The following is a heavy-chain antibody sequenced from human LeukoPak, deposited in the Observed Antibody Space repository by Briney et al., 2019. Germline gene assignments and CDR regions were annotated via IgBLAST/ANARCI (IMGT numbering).Heavy chain of an antibody. CDR3: ARLWSSSQELDY. CDR1: GDSISSSSYY. J-gene: IGHJ4*02. CDR2: ISYTGST. Sequence: KPSETLSLTCTVSGDSISSSSYYWGWIRQPPGEGLEWVGSISYTGSTYYNPSLKSRVTISVDTSKIQFSLKLTSVTATHTAVYYCARLWSSSQELDYWGQGTLVTVSS. V-gene: IGHV4-39*01. D-gene: IGHD6-6*01.